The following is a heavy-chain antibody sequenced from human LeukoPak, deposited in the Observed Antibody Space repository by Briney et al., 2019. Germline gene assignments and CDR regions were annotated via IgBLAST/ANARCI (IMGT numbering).Heavy chain of an antibody. D-gene: IGHD4-11*01. CDR2: INHSGST. Sequence: SETLSLSCAVYGGSFSGYYWSWIRQPPGKGLEWIGEINHSGSTNYNPSLRSRVTISVDTSKNQFSLKLSSVTAADTAVYYCARGVYSYYYYGMDVWGQGTTVTVSS. V-gene: IGHV4-34*01. CDR1: GGSFSGYY. CDR3: ARGVYSYYYYGMDV. J-gene: IGHJ6*02.